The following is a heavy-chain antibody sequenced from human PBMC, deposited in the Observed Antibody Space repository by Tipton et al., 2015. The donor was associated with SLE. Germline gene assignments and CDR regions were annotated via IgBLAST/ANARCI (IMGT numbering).Heavy chain of an antibody. Sequence: QLVQSGAEVKKPGASVKVSCKASGYTFTGYYMLWVRQAPGQGLEWMGWINPNSGGTNYAQKFQGRVTMTRDTSISTAYMELSRLRSDDTAVYYCARDRHLWFGEPRAFDIWGQGTMVTVSS. J-gene: IGHJ3*02. CDR1: GYTFTGYY. V-gene: IGHV1-2*02. CDR3: ARDRHLWFGEPRAFDI. D-gene: IGHD3-10*01. CDR2: INPNSGGT.